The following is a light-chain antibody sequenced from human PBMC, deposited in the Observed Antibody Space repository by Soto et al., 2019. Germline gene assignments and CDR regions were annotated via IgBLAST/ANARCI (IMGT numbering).Light chain of an antibody. J-gene: IGKJ1*01. V-gene: IGKV3-15*01. CDR2: RAS. CDR1: ENIYIN. Sequence: TVMTPSPATLSVSPGERATFSCRASENIYINISLYQQRRGQAPRLLIYRASTRATGVPARFSGSGAGTEFTLTISSLQSEDFAVYSCLQYHNLWAFGQGTKVDIK. CDR3: LQYHNLWA.